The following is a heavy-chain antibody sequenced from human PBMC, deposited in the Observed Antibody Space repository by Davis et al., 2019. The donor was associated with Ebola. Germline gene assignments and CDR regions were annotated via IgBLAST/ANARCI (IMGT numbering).Heavy chain of an antibody. J-gene: IGHJ4*02. V-gene: IGHV1-46*01. Sequence: ASVKVSCKASGGTFSSYTISWVRQAPGQGLEWMGIINPSGGSTSYAQKFQGRVTMTRDTSTSTVYMELSSLRSEDTAVYYCARAQFPTTSDHWGQGTLVTVSS. CDR2: INPSGGST. D-gene: IGHD1-1*01. CDR1: GGTFSSYT. CDR3: ARAQFPTTSDH.